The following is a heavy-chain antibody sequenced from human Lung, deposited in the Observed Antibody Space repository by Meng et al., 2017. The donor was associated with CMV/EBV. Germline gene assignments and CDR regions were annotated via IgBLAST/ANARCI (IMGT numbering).Heavy chain of an antibody. D-gene: IGHD1-1*01. J-gene: IGHJ4*02. Sequence: ASXXVSCKASGYTFTGHYLHWVRQAPGQGLEWMGWIYPASGGTNYAQNFQGRVTMTSDTSISTAYMELSGLRSDDTALYFCARDHNWGPDYWGQGTLVTGAS. CDR3: ARDHNWGPDY. CDR1: GYTFTGHY. CDR2: IYPASGGT. V-gene: IGHV1-2*02.